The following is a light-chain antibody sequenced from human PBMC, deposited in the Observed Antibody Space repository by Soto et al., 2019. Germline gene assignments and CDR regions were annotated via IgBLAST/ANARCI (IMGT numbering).Light chain of an antibody. Sequence: EIVLTQSPGTLSLSPGERATLSCRASQSVSSSYLAWYQQKPGQAPRLLIYGASSRATGIPDRFSGSGSGTDFSIIISRMEPADFAVYYCQQYGSTPWTFGQGTKVEIK. V-gene: IGKV3-20*01. CDR3: QQYGSTPWT. CDR2: GAS. J-gene: IGKJ1*01. CDR1: QSVSSSY.